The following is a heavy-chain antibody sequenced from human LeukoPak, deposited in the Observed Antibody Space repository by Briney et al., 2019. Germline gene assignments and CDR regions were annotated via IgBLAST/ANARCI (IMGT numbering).Heavy chain of an antibody. CDR2: INPNNGGT. CDR3: AQSGYSGYDYSD. CDR1: GYTFTGYY. D-gene: IGHD5-12*01. V-gene: IGHV1-2*02. J-gene: IGHJ4*02. Sequence: GASVKVSCKASGYTFTGYYMHWVRQAPGQGLEWMGWINPNNGGTNYAQQFQGRVTMTRDTSISTACMELSRLRSDDTAVYYCAQSGYSGYDYSDWGQGTLVTVSS.